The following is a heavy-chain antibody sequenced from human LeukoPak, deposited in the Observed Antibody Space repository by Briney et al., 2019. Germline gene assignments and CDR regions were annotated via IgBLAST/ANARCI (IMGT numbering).Heavy chain of an antibody. CDR1: GYTFTTYH. D-gene: IGHD3-10*01. CDR2: INPSGNNT. J-gene: IGHJ4*01. Sequence: ASVKVSCKASGYTFTTYHMHWVRQAPGQGLEWMGIINPSGNNTNYAQKIQGRVTMTKDTYTNTVYMELSSLRSEDAAIYYCAREAYGSETYYSVDYWGHGTLVTVSS. V-gene: IGHV1-46*01. CDR3: AREAYGSETYYSVDY.